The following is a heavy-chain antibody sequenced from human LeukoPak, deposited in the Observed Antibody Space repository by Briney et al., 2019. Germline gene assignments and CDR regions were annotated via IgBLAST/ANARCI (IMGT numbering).Heavy chain of an antibody. CDR1: GGTFSSYA. CDR2: IIPILGIA. D-gene: IGHD4-17*01. V-gene: IGHV1-69*04. J-gene: IGHJ4*02. Sequence: SVTVSCQASGGTFSSYAISWVRQAPGQRLEWMGRIIPILGIANYAQKFQGRVTITADKSTSTAYMELSSLRSEDTAVYYCARVPPERSPYGDYKGVDYWGQGTLVTVSS. CDR3: ARVPPERSPYGDYKGVDY.